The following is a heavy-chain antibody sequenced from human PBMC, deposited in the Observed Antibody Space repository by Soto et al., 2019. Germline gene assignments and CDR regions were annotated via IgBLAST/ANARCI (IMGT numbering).Heavy chain of an antibody. CDR2: IIPIFGTA. D-gene: IGHD7-27*01. J-gene: IGHJ6*02. Sequence: GASVKVSCKTSGGTFSSYAISWVRQAPGQGLEWMGGIIPIFGTANYAQKFQGRVTITADESTSTAYMEVSSLRSEDTAVCYCARAWGANSYYYGMDVWGQGTTVTVSS. V-gene: IGHV1-69*13. CDR1: GGTFSSYA. CDR3: ARAWGANSYYYGMDV.